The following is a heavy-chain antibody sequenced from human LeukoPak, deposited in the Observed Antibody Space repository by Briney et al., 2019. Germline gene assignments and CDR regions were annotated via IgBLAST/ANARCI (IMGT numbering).Heavy chain of an antibody. Sequence: GGSLRLSCAASGFTFRSYGIHWVRQAPGKGLEWVAVMSYDGTNEYYADSLKGRFTISRDNSKNSLYLQMNTLRAEDTAVYYCARDKGDYYYYYMDVWGKGTTVTVSS. CDR3: ARDKGDYYYYYMDV. CDR1: GFTFRSYG. CDR2: MSYDGTNE. D-gene: IGHD3-10*01. J-gene: IGHJ6*03. V-gene: IGHV3-30*03.